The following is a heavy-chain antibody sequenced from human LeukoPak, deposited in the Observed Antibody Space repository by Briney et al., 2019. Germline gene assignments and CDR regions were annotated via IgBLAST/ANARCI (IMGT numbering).Heavy chain of an antibody. CDR2: IYYSGST. V-gene: IGHV4-39*07. D-gene: IGHD1-26*01. CDR1: GGSISSSSYY. CDR3: ARGGVGATNNWFDP. Sequence: SETLSLTCTVSGGSISSSSYYWGWIRQPPGKGLEWIGSIYYSGSTYYNPSLKSRVTISVDTSKNQFSLKLSSVTAADTAVYYCARGGVGATNNWFDPWGQGTLVTVSS. J-gene: IGHJ5*02.